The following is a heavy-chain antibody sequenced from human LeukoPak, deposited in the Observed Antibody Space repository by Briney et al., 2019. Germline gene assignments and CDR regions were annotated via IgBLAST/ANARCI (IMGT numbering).Heavy chain of an antibody. CDR2: IYYSGST. D-gene: IGHD3-3*01. CDR3: ARRVATSGNFFDY. J-gene: IGHJ4*02. V-gene: IGHV4-59*08. CDR1: GGSISSYY. Sequence: SETLSLTCTVSGGSISSYYWSWLRQPPGKGLEWIGYIYYSGSTNYNPSLKSRVTISVDTSRNQFSLKLTSVTAADTAVYYCARRVATSGNFFDYWGPGTLVTVS.